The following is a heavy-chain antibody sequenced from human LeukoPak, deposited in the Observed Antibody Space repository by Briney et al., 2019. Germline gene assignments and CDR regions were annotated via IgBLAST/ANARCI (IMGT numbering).Heavy chain of an antibody. CDR1: GGSFSSTNW. CDR2: VHHSGTT. Sequence: SGTLSLTCAVSGGSFSSTNWWSWVRQPPGEGLEWLGEVHHSGTTHYNPSLKSRVTMSVDKSKNQFSLILSSVTAADTAVYCCARVYCSTTSCFYFDYWGQGTLVTVSS. D-gene: IGHD2-2*01. V-gene: IGHV4-4*01. J-gene: IGHJ4*02. CDR3: ARVYCSTTSCFYFDY.